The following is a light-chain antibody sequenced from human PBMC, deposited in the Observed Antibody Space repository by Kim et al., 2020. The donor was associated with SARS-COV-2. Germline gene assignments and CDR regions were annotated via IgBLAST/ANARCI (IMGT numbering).Light chain of an antibody. Sequence: QSALTQPASVSGSPGQSITVSCSGTSSDVGGYNYVCWYQQHPGEAPKLIIYDVTKRRSGVSDRFSGSKSGNTASLTISGLQADDEADYYCSSYSTDNTWVFGGGTQLTV. CDR3: SSYSTDNTWV. CDR2: DVT. J-gene: IGLJ3*02. CDR1: SSDVGGYNY. V-gene: IGLV2-14*03.